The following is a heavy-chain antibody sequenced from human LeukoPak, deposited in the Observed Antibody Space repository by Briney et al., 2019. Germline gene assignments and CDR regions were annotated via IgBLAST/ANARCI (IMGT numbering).Heavy chain of an antibody. V-gene: IGHV4-4*02. Sequence: SGTLSLTCAVSGVSISSSNWWSWVRQPPGKGLEWIGEIYHSGSTNYNPSLKSRVTISVDKSKNQFSLKLSSVTAADTAVYYCARGLRGYSGYDTNYYFDYWGQGTLVTVSS. CDR1: GVSISSSNW. D-gene: IGHD5-12*01. J-gene: IGHJ4*02. CDR2: IYHSGST. CDR3: ARGLRGYSGYDTNYYFDY.